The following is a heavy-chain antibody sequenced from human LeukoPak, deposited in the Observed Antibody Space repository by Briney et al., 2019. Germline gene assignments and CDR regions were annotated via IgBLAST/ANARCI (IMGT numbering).Heavy chain of an antibody. D-gene: IGHD5-18*01. CDR3: AKDRSNTAMDTSFDY. CDR1: GFTFSSYG. Sequence: PGRSLRLSCAASGFTFSSYGMHWVRQAPGKGLEWVAVISYDGSNKYYADSVKGRFTISRDNSKNTLYLQMNSLRAEDTAVYYCAKDRSNTAMDTSFDYWGQGTLVTVSS. V-gene: IGHV3-30*18. CDR2: ISYDGSNK. J-gene: IGHJ4*02.